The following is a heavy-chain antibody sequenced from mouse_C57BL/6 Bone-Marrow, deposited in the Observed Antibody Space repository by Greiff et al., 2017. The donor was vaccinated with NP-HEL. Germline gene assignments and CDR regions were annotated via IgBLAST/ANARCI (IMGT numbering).Heavy chain of an antibody. D-gene: IGHD1-1*01. CDR1: GFTFSDYG. CDR3: ARLDYGSSYYYAMDY. CDR2: ISNLAYSI. J-gene: IGHJ4*01. V-gene: IGHV5-15*01. Sequence: EVKLMESGGGLVQPGGSLKLSCAASGFTFSDYGMAWVRQAPRKGPAWVAFISNLAYSIYYADTVTGRFTISRENAKNTLYLERSSLRSEDTAMYYCARLDYGSSYYYAMDYWGQGTSVTVSS.